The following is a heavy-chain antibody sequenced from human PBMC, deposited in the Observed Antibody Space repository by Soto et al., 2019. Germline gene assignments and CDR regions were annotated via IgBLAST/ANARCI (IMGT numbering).Heavy chain of an antibody. D-gene: IGHD3-10*01. CDR1: GGSLSGGDNY. Sequence: PSETLSLTCTVSGGSLSGGDNYWSWIRQLPGKGLEWIGHIHYGGSTYYSPSFKSRAILSVDTSKSQFSLNLTSATAADTAVYFCARESGPGSFDWFDAWGQGTPVTVSS. J-gene: IGHJ5*02. CDR2: IHYGGST. CDR3: ARESGPGSFDWFDA. V-gene: IGHV4-30-4*01.